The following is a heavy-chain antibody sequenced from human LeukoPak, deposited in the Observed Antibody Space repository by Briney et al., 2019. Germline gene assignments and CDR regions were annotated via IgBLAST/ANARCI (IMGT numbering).Heavy chain of an antibody. J-gene: IGHJ4*02. CDR2: IGGGGTFT. D-gene: IGHD3-16*01. V-gene: IGHV3-21*01. CDR3: ARVYGESRDH. CDR1: GFTFNTYT. Sequence: GGSLRLSCAASGFTFNTYTMNWVRQAPGKGLEWVSSIGGGGTFTFYADSLRGRFTISRDDAKNSLYLELNSLRADGTAVYYCARVYGESRDHWGQGTLVTVSS.